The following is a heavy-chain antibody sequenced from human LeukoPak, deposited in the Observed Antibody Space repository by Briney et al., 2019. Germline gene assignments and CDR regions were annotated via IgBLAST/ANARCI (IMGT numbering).Heavy chain of an antibody. D-gene: IGHD6-19*01. CDR2: INPSGGST. J-gene: IGHJ6*03. CDR3: ARDPGKIAGAAYYYMDV. Sequence: ASVKVSCKASGYTFTSYYMHWVRQAPGQGLEWMGIINPSGGSTSYAQKFQGRVTMTRDMSTSTVYMELSSLRSEDTAVYYCARDPGKIAGAAYYYMDVWGKGTTVTVSS. CDR1: GYTFTSYY. V-gene: IGHV1-46*01.